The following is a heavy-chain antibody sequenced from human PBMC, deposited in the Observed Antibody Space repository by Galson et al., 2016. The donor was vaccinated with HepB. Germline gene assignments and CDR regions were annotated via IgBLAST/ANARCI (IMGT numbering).Heavy chain of an antibody. CDR3: ARGTQSYYDSSGYGVFGSGTSFDY. Sequence: SLRLSCAASGFTFSSYWMHWVRQAPGKGLVWVSRINSDGSSTRYADSVQGRCTLSRDNAKNTLYLQLNSLRVEDTAVYYCARGTQSYYDSSGYGVFGSGTSFDYWGQGTLVTVSS. CDR2: INSDGSST. V-gene: IGHV3-74*01. J-gene: IGHJ4*02. CDR1: GFTFSSYW. D-gene: IGHD3-22*01.